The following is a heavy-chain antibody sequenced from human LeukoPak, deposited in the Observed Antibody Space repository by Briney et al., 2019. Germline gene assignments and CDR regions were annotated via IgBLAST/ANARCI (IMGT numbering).Heavy chain of an antibody. CDR1: GFMFSSYG. J-gene: IGHJ4*02. CDR2: ITGSGGST. D-gene: IGHD3-16*01. V-gene: IGHV3-23*01. Sequence: GGSLRLSCAASGFMFSSYGMTWVRQAPGKGLEWVSAITGSGGSTHYADSVKGRFTISRDNSKNTLYLQMNSLRAEDTAVYYCAKDVLGGYFDYWGQGTLVTVSS. CDR3: AKDVLGGYFDY.